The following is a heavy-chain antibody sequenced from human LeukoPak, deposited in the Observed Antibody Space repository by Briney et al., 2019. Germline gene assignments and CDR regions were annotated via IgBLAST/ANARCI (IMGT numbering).Heavy chain of an antibody. CDR3: AREYYGDYLDY. Sequence: GGSLRLSCAASGFTVSSNYMSWVRQAPGKGLEWVSVIYSGGSTYYADSVKGRFTISRDNSKNTLYLQMNSLRAEDTVVYYCAREYYGDYLDYWGQGTLVTVSS. V-gene: IGHV3-66*01. CDR2: IYSGGST. J-gene: IGHJ4*02. CDR1: GFTVSSNY. D-gene: IGHD4-17*01.